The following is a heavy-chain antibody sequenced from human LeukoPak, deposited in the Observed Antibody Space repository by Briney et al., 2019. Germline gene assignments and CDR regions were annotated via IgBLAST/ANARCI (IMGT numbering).Heavy chain of an antibody. J-gene: IGHJ6*02. CDR2: IYPGDSDP. CDR1: GYSFTSYW. D-gene: IGHD5/OR15-5a*01. V-gene: IGHV5-51*01. CDR3: ARRGGGGLRLSYYYYGMDV. Sequence: GESLKISCKGSGYSFTSYWIGWVRQMPGKGLEWMGIIYPGDSDPRYSPSFQGQVTIPADKSIRTAYLQWSSLKASDTAMYYCARRGGGGLRLSYYYYGMDVWGQGTTVTVSS.